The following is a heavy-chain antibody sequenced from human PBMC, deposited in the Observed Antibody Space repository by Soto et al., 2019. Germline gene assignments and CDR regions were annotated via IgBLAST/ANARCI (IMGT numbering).Heavy chain of an antibody. CDR1: GFTFSSYS. J-gene: IGHJ4*02. V-gene: IGHV3-21*01. CDR3: ARVKHPGITGTPEPFDY. CDR2: ISSSSSYI. Sequence: EVPLVESGGGLVKPGGSLRLSCAASGFTFSSYSMNWVRQAPGTGLECVSSISSSSSYIYYADSVKGRFTISRDNAKNALYLQMNSLRDEDTAVYYCARVKHPGITGTPEPFDYWGQGTLVTVSS. D-gene: IGHD1-7*01.